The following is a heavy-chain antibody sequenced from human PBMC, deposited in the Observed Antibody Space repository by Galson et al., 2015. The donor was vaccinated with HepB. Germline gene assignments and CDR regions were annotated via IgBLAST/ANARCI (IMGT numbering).Heavy chain of an antibody. CDR1: GFTVISNY. CDR2: IYSGGST. V-gene: IGHV3-53*04. CDR3: ARGARFGELHKPFDY. D-gene: IGHD3-10*01. J-gene: IGHJ4*02. Sequence: SLRLSCAGSGFTVISNYMSWVRQAPGKGLEWVSVIYSGGSTYYADSVKGRFTISRHNSKNTLYLQMNSLRAEDTAVYYCARGARFGELHKPFDYWGQGTLVTVSS.